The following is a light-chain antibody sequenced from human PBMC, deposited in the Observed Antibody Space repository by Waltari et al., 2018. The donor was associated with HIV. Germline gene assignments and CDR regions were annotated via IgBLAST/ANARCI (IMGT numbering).Light chain of an antibody. CDR2: DDN. Sequence: YELTQPPSVSVSPGQTAAITCSGDALPEQPVYCFRQKSGQAPVLLIFDDNRRPSAISDKFSGSKSGTVATLTISGAQVQDEADYYCYSTGNGDTHKGVFGSGTCVTVL. CDR3: YSTGNGDTHKGV. V-gene: IGLV3-10*01. J-gene: IGLJ1*01. CDR1: ALPEQP.